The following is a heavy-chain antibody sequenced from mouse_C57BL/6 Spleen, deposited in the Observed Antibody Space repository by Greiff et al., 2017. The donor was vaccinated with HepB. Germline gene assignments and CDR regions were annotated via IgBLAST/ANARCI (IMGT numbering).Heavy chain of an antibody. D-gene: IGHD2-5*01. V-gene: IGHV1-18*01. CDR1: GYTFTDYN. Sequence: EVQLVESGPELVKPGASVKIPCKASGYTFTDYNMDWVKQSHGKSLEWIGDINPNNGGTNYNQKFKGKATLTVDKSSSTAYMELRSLTSEDTAVYYCARTNSNYSACFAYWGQGTLVTVSA. CDR3: ARTNSNYSACFAY. J-gene: IGHJ3*01. CDR2: INPNNGGT.